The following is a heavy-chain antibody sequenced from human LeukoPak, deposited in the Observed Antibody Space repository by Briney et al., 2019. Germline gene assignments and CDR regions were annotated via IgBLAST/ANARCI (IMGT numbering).Heavy chain of an antibody. Sequence: PSETLSLTCTVSSGSISTYYWSWIRQPPGKGLEWIGYIYYSETTKYNPSLKGRVTISVDTSKNQFSLKLSSVTAADTAVYYCARALYFGSGSPYYYMDVWGKGTTVIISS. CDR1: SGSISTYY. V-gene: IGHV4-59*01. CDR2: IYYSETT. CDR3: ARALYFGSGSPYYYMDV. D-gene: IGHD3-10*01. J-gene: IGHJ6*03.